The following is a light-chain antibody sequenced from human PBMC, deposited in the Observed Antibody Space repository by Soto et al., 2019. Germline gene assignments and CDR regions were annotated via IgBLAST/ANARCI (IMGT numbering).Light chain of an antibody. Sequence: EIVMTQSPATLSVSPGERATLSCRASESVSSNLAWYQQKPGQAPRLLIYGASTRATGIPARFSGSGSGTEFTLTISSLQSEYFAVYSCQQYNNWPSLTCGGGTKVEIK. CDR2: GAS. V-gene: IGKV3-15*01. CDR3: QQYNNWPSLT. CDR1: ESVSSN. J-gene: IGKJ4*01.